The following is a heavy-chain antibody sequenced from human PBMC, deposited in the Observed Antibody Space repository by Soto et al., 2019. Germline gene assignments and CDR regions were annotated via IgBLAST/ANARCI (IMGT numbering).Heavy chain of an antibody. J-gene: IGHJ6*03. CDR1: GDIVSSNSSG. Sequence: SQTLSLTCDISGDIVSSNSSGWNWIRQTPSRGLEWLGRTYYKSKWYYTYAASVKSRITVSPDTSKNQFSLQLTSVTPEDTAVYYCARGSWDDVSGHYYMDVWDKGTTVTVS. D-gene: IGHD1-1*01. CDR3: ARGSWDDVSGHYYMDV. CDR2: TYYKSKWYY. V-gene: IGHV6-1*01.